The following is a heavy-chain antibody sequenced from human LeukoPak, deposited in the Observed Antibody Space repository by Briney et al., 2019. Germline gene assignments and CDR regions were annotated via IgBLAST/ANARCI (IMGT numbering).Heavy chain of an antibody. J-gene: IGHJ4*02. CDR1: GGSISSSSYY. D-gene: IGHD3-22*01. CDR3: ARLLRDDSSGYYYGNFYYFDY. CDR2: IYYSGRT. V-gene: IGHV4-39*01. Sequence: RPSETLSLTCTVSGGSISSSSYYWGWIRPPPGKGLEWIVSIYYSGRTYYNPSLKSRVTIYVDTSKNQFSLKQSSVTAADTAVYYCARLLRDDSSGYYYGNFYYFDYWGQGTLVTVSS.